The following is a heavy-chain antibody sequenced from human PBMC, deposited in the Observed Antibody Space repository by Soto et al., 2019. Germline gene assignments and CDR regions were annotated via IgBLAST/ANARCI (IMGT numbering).Heavy chain of an antibody. CDR3: EGRTSLASVQLFVGEISNHNWFDP. CDR2: MYYSGST. J-gene: IGHJ5*02. CDR1: GGSIRSYY. Sequence: SETLSLTCTVSGGSIRSYYLSWIRQPPGKGLEWIGYMYYSGSTKYNPSLKSRVTISVDTSKNQFSLKLTSVTAADTAIYFCEGRTSLASVQLFVGEISNHNWFDPWSQGTLVTVSS. D-gene: IGHD3-10*01. V-gene: IGHV4-59*08.